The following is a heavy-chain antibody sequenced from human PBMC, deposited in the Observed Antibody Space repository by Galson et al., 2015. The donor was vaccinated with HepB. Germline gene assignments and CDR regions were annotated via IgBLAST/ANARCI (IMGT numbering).Heavy chain of an antibody. CDR3: ARVPFGAMDF. CDR2: INTANGNT. Sequence: SVTVSCKASGYTFTTYPIHWVRQAPGQRPEWMGWINTANGNTRYSQQFKGRVTFTSDTSATTAFMDLSSLRSEDTALYFCARVPFGAMDFWGQGTLVTVSS. CDR1: GYTFTTYP. D-gene: IGHD3-3*01. V-gene: IGHV1-3*04. J-gene: IGHJ4*02.